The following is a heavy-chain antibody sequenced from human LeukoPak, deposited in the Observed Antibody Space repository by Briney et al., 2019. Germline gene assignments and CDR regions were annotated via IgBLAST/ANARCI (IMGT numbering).Heavy chain of an antibody. Sequence: GASVKVSCKASGGTFSSYAISWVRQAPGQGLEWMGGIIPTFGTANYAQKFQGRVTITADESTSTAYMELSSLRSEDTAVYYCARAPLAPNGDYYYYYYMDVWGKGTTVTVSS. J-gene: IGHJ6*03. V-gene: IGHV1-69*13. CDR2: IIPTFGTA. CDR1: GGTFSSYA. CDR3: ARAPLAPNGDYYYYYYMDV. D-gene: IGHD2-8*01.